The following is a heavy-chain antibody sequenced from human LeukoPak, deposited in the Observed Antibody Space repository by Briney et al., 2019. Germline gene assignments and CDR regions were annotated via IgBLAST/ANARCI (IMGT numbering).Heavy chain of an antibody. CDR3: ATYLYDREYY. CDR2: ISGTGSKT. J-gene: IGHJ4*02. D-gene: IGHD3-16*01. CDR1: GFTFSNYA. V-gene: IGHV3-23*01. Sequence: GGSLRLSCAASGFTFSNYAMSWVRQAPGKGLEWVSTISGTGSKTYYADSVKGRFTISRDNSKNTLYLQRSSLRVEDTAVYYCATYLYDREYYWGQGTLVTVSS.